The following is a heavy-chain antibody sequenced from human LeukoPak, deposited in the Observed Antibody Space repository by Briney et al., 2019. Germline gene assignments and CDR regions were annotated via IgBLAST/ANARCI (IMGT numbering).Heavy chain of an antibody. CDR3: ACLPYCGSTSCYFDWFDP. D-gene: IGHD2-2*01. CDR2: IYHSGST. Sequence: SETLSLTCAVSGYSISSCYYWGWIRQPPGKGLEWIGSIYHSGSTYYNPSLKSRVTISVDTSKNQFSLKLSSVTAADTAVYYCACLPYCGSTSCYFDWFDPWGQGTLVTVSS. CDR1: GYSISSCYY. J-gene: IGHJ5*02. V-gene: IGHV4-38-2*01.